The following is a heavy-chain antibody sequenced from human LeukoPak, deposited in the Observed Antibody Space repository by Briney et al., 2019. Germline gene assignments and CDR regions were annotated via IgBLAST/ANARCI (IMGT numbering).Heavy chain of an antibody. CDR1: GFTFSNYG. D-gene: IGHD4-17*01. V-gene: IGHV3-33*01. CDR2: IWYDGTNK. Sequence: GGSLRLSCAAAGFTFSNYGMHWVRQAPGKGLEWVALIWYDGTNKYYTDSVKGRFTISRDNSKNTLYLQMNSLRAEDTAVYYCARRSSTVTHDTYYFDYWGQGTLVTVSS. CDR3: ARRSSTVTHDTYYFDY. J-gene: IGHJ4*02.